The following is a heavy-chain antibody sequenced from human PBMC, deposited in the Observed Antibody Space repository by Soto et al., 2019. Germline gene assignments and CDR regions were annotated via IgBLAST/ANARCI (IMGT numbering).Heavy chain of an antibody. V-gene: IGHV1-3*01. CDR1: GYTFTNYA. D-gene: IGHD3-3*01. Sequence: APVKVSCKASGYTFTNYAIHWVRQAPGQRLEWMGWINAGNGDTKYSQKLQGRVTITRDTSASTAYMELSSLRSEDSAVYYCASATVYDFWSGLLYYWGQGTLVTVSS. CDR2: INAGNGDT. CDR3: ASATVYDFWSGLLYY. J-gene: IGHJ4*02.